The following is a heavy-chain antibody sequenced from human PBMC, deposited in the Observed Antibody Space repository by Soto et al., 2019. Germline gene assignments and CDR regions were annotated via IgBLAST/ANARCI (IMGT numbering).Heavy chain of an antibody. CDR2: IYWNDDK. CDR3: AHSFSRRRPAYSSSWYVPSGTFDY. V-gene: IGHV2-5*01. D-gene: IGHD6-13*01. Sequence: SGPTLVKPTQTLTLTCTFSGFSLCTSGVGVGWIRQPPGKALEWLALIYWNDDKRYSPSLKSRLTITKDTSKNQVVLTMTNMDPVDTATYYCAHSFSRRRPAYSSSWYVPSGTFDYWGQGTLVTVSS. J-gene: IGHJ4*02. CDR1: GFSLCTSGVG.